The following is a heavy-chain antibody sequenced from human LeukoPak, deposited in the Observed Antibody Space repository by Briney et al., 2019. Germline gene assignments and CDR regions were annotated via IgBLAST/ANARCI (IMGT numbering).Heavy chain of an antibody. D-gene: IGHD2-2*02. CDR1: GYTFTGYY. Sequence: ASVKVSCKASGYTFTGYYMHWVRQAPGQGLEWMGWINPNSGGTNYAQKFQGRVTMTRDTSISTAYMELSRLRSDDTAVYYCAREKGAYCSSTSCYTEYYFDYWGQGTLVTVSS. CDR3: AREKGAYCSSTSCYTEYYFDY. J-gene: IGHJ4*02. V-gene: IGHV1-2*02. CDR2: INPNSGGT.